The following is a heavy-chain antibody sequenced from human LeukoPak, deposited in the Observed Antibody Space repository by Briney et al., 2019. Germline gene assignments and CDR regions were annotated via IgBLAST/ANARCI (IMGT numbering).Heavy chain of an antibody. J-gene: IGHJ4*02. Sequence: GGSLRLSCAASGFTFSSYAMSWVRQAPGKGLEWVSAISGSGGSTYYADSVKGRFTISRDNSKNTLYLQMNSLRAEDTAVYYCSKYYDFWSGYYVRRSYFDYWGQGTLVTVSS. CDR2: ISGSGGST. CDR3: SKYYDFWSGYYVRRSYFDY. D-gene: IGHD3-3*01. V-gene: IGHV3-23*01. CDR1: GFTFSSYA.